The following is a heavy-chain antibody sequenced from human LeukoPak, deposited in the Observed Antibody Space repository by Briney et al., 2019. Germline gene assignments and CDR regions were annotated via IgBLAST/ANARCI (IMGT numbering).Heavy chain of an antibody. CDR2: ISDSGGTT. V-gene: IGHV3-23*01. CDR3: ARDRRLASFDY. J-gene: IGHJ4*02. Sequence: GGSLRLSCAASGFTFSTYGMSWVRQAPGKGLEWVSAISDSGGTTYYADSVKGRFTISRDNSKNTLYLQMNSLRAEDAAIYYCARDRRLASFDYGGQGTLVTVSS. CDR1: GFTFSTYG. D-gene: IGHD6-25*01.